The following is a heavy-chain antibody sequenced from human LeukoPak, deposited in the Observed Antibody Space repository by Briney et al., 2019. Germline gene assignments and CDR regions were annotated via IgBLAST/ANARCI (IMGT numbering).Heavy chain of an antibody. Sequence: GGSLRLSCAASGFTFSSYSMTWVRQAPGKGLEWVSSISSSSSYIYYADSVKGRFTISRDNAKNSLYLQMNSLRAEDTAVYYCARDQRIVVVPAAIYYYYGMDVWGQGTTVTVSS. J-gene: IGHJ6*02. CDR1: GFTFSSYS. D-gene: IGHD2-2*01. CDR3: ARDQRIVVVPAAIYYYYGMDV. V-gene: IGHV3-21*01. CDR2: ISSSSSYI.